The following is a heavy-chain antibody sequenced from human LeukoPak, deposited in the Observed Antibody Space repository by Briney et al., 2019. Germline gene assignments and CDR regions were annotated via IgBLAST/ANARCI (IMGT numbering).Heavy chain of an antibody. D-gene: IGHD5-18*01. CDR2: VNPNSGNT. CDR3: ARGRIQLWLKRSYFDY. V-gene: IGHV1-8*03. Sequence: ASVKVSCKASGYTFTSYDINWVRQATGQGLEWMGWVNPNSGNTGYAQKFQGRVTITRNTSISTAYMELSSLRSEDTAVYYCARGRIQLWLKRSYFDYWGQGTLVTVSS. J-gene: IGHJ4*02. CDR1: GYTFTSYD.